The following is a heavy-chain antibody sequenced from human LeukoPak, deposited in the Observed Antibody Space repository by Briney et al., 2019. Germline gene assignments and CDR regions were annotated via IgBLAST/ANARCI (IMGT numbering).Heavy chain of an antibody. CDR3: TRREQRLVNFDF. CDR2: VRSKADNYAT. V-gene: IGHV3-73*01. Sequence: PGGSLRLSCIASGSTFSGSAIHWVRQASGKGLEWVGRVRSKADNYATAYAASVKGRFTISRDDSKNMAYLQLNSLKIEDTAVYYCTRREQRLVNFDFWGQGTLVTVSS. D-gene: IGHD6-25*01. CDR1: GSTFSGSA. J-gene: IGHJ4*02.